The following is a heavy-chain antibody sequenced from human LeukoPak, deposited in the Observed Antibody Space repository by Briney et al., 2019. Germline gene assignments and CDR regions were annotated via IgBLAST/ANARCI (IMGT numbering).Heavy chain of an antibody. J-gene: IGHJ6*02. CDR2: IYYSGST. CDR3: ARDQGRDRMDV. D-gene: IGHD3-10*01. CDR1: GGSISSYY. V-gene: IGHV4-59*01. Sequence: SETLSLTCTVSGGSISSYYWSWIRQPPGKGLEWIGYIYYSGSTNYNPSLKSRVTISVDTSKNQLSLKLSSVTAADTAVYYCARDQGRDRMDVWGQGTTVTVSS.